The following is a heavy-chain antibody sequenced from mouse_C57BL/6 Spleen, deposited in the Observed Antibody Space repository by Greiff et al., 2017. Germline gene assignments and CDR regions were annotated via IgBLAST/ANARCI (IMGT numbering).Heavy chain of an antibody. CDR3: VKLGRGYFDV. D-gene: IGHD4-1*01. V-gene: IGHV1-15*01. CDR1: GYTFTDYE. J-gene: IGHJ1*03. Sequence: VQLQQSGAELVRPGASVTLSCKASGYTFTDYELHWVKQTPVHGLEWIGAIDPETGGTAYNQKFKGKAILTADKSSSTAYMELRSLTSEDSAVYYCVKLGRGYFDVWGTGTTVTVSS. CDR2: IDPETGGT.